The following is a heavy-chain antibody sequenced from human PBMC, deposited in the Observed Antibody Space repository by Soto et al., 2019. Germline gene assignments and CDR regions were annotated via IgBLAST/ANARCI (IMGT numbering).Heavy chain of an antibody. V-gene: IGHV3-33*01. D-gene: IGHD5-18*01. J-gene: IGHJ6*02. CDR2: IGYDGSNK. Sequence: QVQLVESGGGVSQPGRSRRLSFPASGLTFSSYGMHGVGKAPGRGREWVAVIGYDGSNKYYADSVKGRFTISRDNSKNTLYLQMNSLRAEDTAVYYCARDRYSYGHYYYYGMDVWGQGTTVTVSS. CDR3: ARDRYSYGHYYYYGMDV. CDR1: GLTFSSYG.